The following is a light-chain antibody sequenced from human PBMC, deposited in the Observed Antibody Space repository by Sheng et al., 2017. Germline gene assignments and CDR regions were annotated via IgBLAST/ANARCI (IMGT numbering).Light chain of an antibody. CDR3: QAWDATTVV. CDR2: QDN. V-gene: IGLV3-1*01. Sequence: SYEVTQPPSVSVSPGQTASITCSGNKLGDKYACWYQQKPGQSPVLVIYQDNKRPSGVPERFSGANSGNTATLTISGTQAMDEADYYCQAWDATTVVFGGRAKLTVL. CDR1: KLGDKY. J-gene: IGLJ2*01.